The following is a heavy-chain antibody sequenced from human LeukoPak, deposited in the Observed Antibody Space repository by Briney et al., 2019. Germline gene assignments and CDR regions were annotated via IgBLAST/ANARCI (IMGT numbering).Heavy chain of an antibody. D-gene: IGHD2-21*01. CDR2: ISSSSSYI. CDR3: ARGQIAAAPTDY. Sequence: GGSLRLSCAASGFTFSSYSMNWVRQAPGKGLEWVSSISSSSSYIYYADSVKGRFTISRDNAKNSLYLQMNSLRAEDTAVYYCARGQIAAAPTDYWGQGTLVTVSS. V-gene: IGHV3-21*01. J-gene: IGHJ4*02. CDR1: GFTFSSYS.